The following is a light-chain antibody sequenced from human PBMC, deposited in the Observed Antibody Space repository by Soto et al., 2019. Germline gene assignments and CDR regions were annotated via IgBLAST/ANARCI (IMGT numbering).Light chain of an antibody. Sequence: EIVLTQSSGTLSVSPGERATLSCRASQSIGNNLAWYKQKPGQTPRLLAFDASTRATGFPPRFSGSGSGTEFTLTISSLQSEDFEVYYCQQYNNWPLTFGGGTKVDI. V-gene: IGKV3-15*01. CDR3: QQYNNWPLT. CDR1: QSIGNN. J-gene: IGKJ4*01. CDR2: DAS.